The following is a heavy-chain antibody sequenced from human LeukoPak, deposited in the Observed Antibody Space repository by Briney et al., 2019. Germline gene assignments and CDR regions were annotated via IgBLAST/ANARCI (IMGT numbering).Heavy chain of an antibody. CDR3: AKHVYGPTYYYYYMDV. CDR2: ISSSSSTI. Sequence: GGSLRLSCAASGFTLSSYSMNWVRQAPGKGLEWVSYISSSSSTIYYADSVKGRFTISRDNSKNTLYLQMNSLRAEDTAVYYCAKHVYGPTYYYYYMDVWGKGTTVTVSS. J-gene: IGHJ6*03. V-gene: IGHV3-48*01. D-gene: IGHD5/OR15-5a*01. CDR1: GFTLSSYS.